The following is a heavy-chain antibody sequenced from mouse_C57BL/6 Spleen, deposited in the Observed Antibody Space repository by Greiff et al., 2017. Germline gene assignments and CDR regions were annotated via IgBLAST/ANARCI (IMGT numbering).Heavy chain of an antibody. D-gene: IGHD2-1*01. CDR1: GFTFSDYG. Sequence: EVQRVESGGGLVKPGGSLKLSCAASGFTFSDYGMHWVRQAPEKGLEWVAYISSGSSTIYYADTVKGRFTISRDNAKNTLFLQMTSLRSEDTAMYYCARRGGNSYYYAMDYWGQGTSVTVSS. J-gene: IGHJ4*01. CDR2: ISSGSSTI. V-gene: IGHV5-17*01. CDR3: ARRGGNSYYYAMDY.